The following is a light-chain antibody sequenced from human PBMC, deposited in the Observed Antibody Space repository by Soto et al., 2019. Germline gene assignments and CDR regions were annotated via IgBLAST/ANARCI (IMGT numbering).Light chain of an antibody. J-gene: IGLJ2*01. CDR1: SSDVGGYNY. CDR2: DVT. V-gene: IGLV2-11*01. CDR3: SSSAGSPLLV. Sequence: QSALTQPGSVSGSPGQSVTISCTGTSSDVGGYNYVSWYQQHPGKAPKLMIYDVTKRPSGVPDRFSGSKSGNTASLTISGGLDDEEAADYCCSSSAGSPLLVFGGGTKLTVL.